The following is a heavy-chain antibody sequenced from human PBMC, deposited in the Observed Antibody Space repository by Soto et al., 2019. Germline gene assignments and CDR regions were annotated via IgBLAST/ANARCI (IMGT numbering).Heavy chain of an antibody. CDR2: IYYSGST. V-gene: IGHV4-59*01. J-gene: IGHJ5*02. D-gene: IGHD3-9*01. CDR1: GGSISSYY. Sequence: PSETLSLTCTVSGGSISSYYWSWIRQPPGKGLEWIGYIYYSGSTNYNPSLKSRVTISVDTSKNQFSLKLSSVTAADTAVYYCARVYYYILTGYYNWFDPWGQGTLVTVSS. CDR3: ARVYYYILTGYYNWFDP.